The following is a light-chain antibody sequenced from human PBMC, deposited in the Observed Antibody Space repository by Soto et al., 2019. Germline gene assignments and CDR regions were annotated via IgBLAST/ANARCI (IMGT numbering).Light chain of an antibody. J-gene: IGKJ2*01. CDR2: GAS. CDR3: QRYGSSPTFA. V-gene: IGKV3-20*01. CDR1: QRVSSSY. Sequence: EIALTQSPGTLSLSPGERATLSCRASQRVSSSYLAWYQQKPGQAPTLLIYGASSRATGIRVRFSGSGSGTDFTLNISRLDAEDCGIYFCQRYGSSPTFAFGQGTKLEIK.